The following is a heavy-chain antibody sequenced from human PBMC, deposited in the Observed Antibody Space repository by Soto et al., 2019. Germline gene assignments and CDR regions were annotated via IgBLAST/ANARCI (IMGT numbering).Heavy chain of an antibody. CDR2: ISSSSSYI. Sequence: PGGSLRLSCAASGFTFSSYSMNWVRQAPGKGLEWVSSISSSSSYIYYADSVKGRFTISRDNAKNSLYLQMNSLRAEDTAVYYCARDGFGIRPLYGSGTFRAFVYWGQGTLVTVSS. V-gene: IGHV3-21*01. D-gene: IGHD3-10*01. J-gene: IGHJ4*02. CDR3: ARDGFGIRPLYGSGTFRAFVY. CDR1: GFTFSSYS.